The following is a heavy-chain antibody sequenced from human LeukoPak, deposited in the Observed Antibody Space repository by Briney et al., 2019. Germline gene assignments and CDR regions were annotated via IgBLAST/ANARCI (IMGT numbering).Heavy chain of an antibody. V-gene: IGHV2-5*02. CDR2: IYWDDDK. Sequence: SGPTLVKPTQTLTLTCTFSGFSLSTSGVGVGWIRQPPGKALEWLALIYWDDDKRYSPSLKSRLTITKDTSKNQVVLTMTNMDPVDTATYYCAHRRSGIAAAGIQFDYWGQGTLVTVSS. J-gene: IGHJ4*02. CDR3: AHRRSGIAAAGIQFDY. CDR1: GFSLSTSGVG. D-gene: IGHD6-13*01.